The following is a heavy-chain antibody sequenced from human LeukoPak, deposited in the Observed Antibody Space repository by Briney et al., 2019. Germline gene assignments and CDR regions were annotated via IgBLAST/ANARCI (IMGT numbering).Heavy chain of an antibody. V-gene: IGHV3-15*01. CDR1: GLTFIDAW. CDR3: THISSITDRFTS. CDR2: IKSKGSGGTT. D-gene: IGHD3-10*01. J-gene: IGHJ5*02. Sequence: GEALRLSCEVSGLTFIDAWVSWVRQAPGKGLEWVGRIKSKGSGGTTDHAAPVKGRFTISRDDSKNTVYLQMSSLGTEDTAIYCSTHISSITDRFTSWGQGTLVTVSS.